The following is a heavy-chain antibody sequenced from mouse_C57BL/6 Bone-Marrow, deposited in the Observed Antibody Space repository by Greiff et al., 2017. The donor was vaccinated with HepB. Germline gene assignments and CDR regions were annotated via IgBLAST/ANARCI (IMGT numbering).Heavy chain of an antibody. Sequence: QVQLQQSGAELARPGASVKLSCKASGYTFTSYGISWVKQRTGQGLEWIGEIYPRSGNTYYNEKFKGKATLTADKSSSTAYMEFRSLTSEDSAVYFCAREAIYYYTWYFDVWGTGTTVTVSS. CDR2: IYPRSGNT. D-gene: IGHD1-1*02. CDR1: GYTFTSYG. J-gene: IGHJ1*03. CDR3: AREAIYYYTWYFDV. V-gene: IGHV1-81*01.